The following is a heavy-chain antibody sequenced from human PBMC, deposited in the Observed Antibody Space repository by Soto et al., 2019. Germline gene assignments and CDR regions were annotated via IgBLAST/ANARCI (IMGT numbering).Heavy chain of an antibody. V-gene: IGHV4-30-2*01. CDR1: GGSISSGGYS. CDR3: ARGFTNPMVRGVTKGPWFDP. J-gene: IGHJ5*02. CDR2: IYHSANT. D-gene: IGHD3-10*01. Sequence: SETLSLTCAVSGGSISSGGYSWGWIRQPPGKGLEWIGYIYHSANTYYNPSLKSRVTISVDTSKNQFSLKLSSVTAADTAVYYCARGFTNPMVRGVTKGPWFDPWGQGTLVTVSS.